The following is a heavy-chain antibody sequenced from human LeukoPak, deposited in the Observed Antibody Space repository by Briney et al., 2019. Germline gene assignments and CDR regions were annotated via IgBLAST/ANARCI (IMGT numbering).Heavy chain of an antibody. D-gene: IGHD7-27*01. V-gene: IGHV3-66*01. J-gene: IGHJ3*02. Sequence: GRSLSPSPAPSVFTACVINTSCVRHAPQKGLEWASVIYSGGSTYYADSVKGRFTISRDNSKNTMYLQMNSLRAEDTAVYYCARDTWGSAAAFDIWGQGTMVTVSS. CDR1: VFTACVIN. CDR2: IYSGGST. CDR3: ARDTWGSAAAFDI.